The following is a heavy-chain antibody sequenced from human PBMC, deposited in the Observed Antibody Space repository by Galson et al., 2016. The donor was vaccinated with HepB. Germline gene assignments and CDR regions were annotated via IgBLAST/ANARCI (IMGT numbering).Heavy chain of an antibody. D-gene: IGHD2-21*02. V-gene: IGHV2-5*02. CDR1: GFSLSIGGVG. CDR2: IYWDDDK. Sequence: PALVKPTQTLTLTCTFSGFSLSIGGVGVGWIRQPPGRALEWLAFIYWDDDKRYSPSLKSRLTITKDTSKNQVVLTMTNMDPVDTATYYCAHSDCGGDCYSTPFDYWGQGTLVTVSS. CDR3: AHSDCGGDCYSTPFDY. J-gene: IGHJ4*02.